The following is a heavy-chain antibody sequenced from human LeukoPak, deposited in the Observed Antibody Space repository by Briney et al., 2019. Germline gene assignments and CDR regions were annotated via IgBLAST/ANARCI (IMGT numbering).Heavy chain of an antibody. J-gene: IGHJ6*03. V-gene: IGHV5-51*01. D-gene: IGHD5-24*01. CDR1: GYSFTNYW. Sequence: GESLKISCKASGYSFTNYWIGWVRQLPGKGLEWMGIIYPGDSETRYSPSFQGQVTISADKSISTAYLQWSSLKASDNAMYYCARHAAESTRWLQYGGSYYYYMDVWGKGTTVTVSS. CDR2: IYPGDSET. CDR3: ARHAAESTRWLQYGGSYYYYMDV.